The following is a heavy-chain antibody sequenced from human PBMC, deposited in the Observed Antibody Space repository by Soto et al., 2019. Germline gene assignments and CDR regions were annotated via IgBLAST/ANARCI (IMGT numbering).Heavy chain of an antibody. Sequence: ASVKVSCTASGYTFTSYGISWVRQAPGQGLEWMGWISAYNGNTNYAQKLQGRVTMTTDTSTSTAYMELRSLRSDDTAVYYCARERVGVVVPAAIFPFPYYGMDVWGQGTTVTVSS. J-gene: IGHJ6*02. CDR1: GYTFTSYG. V-gene: IGHV1-18*01. CDR2: ISAYNGNT. D-gene: IGHD2-2*01. CDR3: ARERVGVVVPAAIFPFPYYGMDV.